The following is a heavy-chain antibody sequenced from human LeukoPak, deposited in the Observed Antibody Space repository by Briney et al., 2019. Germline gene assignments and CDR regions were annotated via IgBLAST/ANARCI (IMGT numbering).Heavy chain of an antibody. V-gene: IGHV4-34*01. CDR2: INHSGST. J-gene: IGHJ4*02. D-gene: IGHD5-12*01. CDR3: ARGLRLGYSGYPFKGHFDY. Sequence: PSETLSLTCAVYGGSFSGYYWSWIRQPPGKGLEWIGEINHSGSTNYNPSLKSRVTISVDTSKNQFSLKLSSVTAADTAVYYCARGLRLGYSGYPFKGHFDYWGQGTLVTVSS. CDR1: GGSFSGYY.